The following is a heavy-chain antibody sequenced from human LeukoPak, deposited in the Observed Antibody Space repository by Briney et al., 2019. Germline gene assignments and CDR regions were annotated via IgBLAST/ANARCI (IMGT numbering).Heavy chain of an antibody. Sequence: GGSLRLSCAASGFSFSSYAMSWVRQAPGKGLEWVSIITFNGCNTYYASVEGRFTISRDNSKNTLYLQMGSLRADDTAVYYCARTHISGWCFDSWGQGTLVTVSS. V-gene: IGHV3-23*01. CDR1: GFSFSSYA. CDR2: ITFNGCNT. D-gene: IGHD6-19*01. CDR3: ARTHISGWCFDS. J-gene: IGHJ4*02.